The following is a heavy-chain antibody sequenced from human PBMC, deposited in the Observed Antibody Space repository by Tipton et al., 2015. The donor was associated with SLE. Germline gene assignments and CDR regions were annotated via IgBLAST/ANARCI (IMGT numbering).Heavy chain of an antibody. CDR2: INTSGSA. J-gene: IGHJ5*02. Sequence: TLSLTCAVYGGSFSGYYWSWIRQPPGKGLEWIGEINTSGSANYNPSLKSRVTISVDTSKKQFSLKLSSVTAADTAVYYCARVEAGNWFDPWGQGTLVTVSS. CDR1: GGSFSGYY. V-gene: IGHV4-34*01. D-gene: IGHD6-13*01. CDR3: ARVEAGNWFDP.